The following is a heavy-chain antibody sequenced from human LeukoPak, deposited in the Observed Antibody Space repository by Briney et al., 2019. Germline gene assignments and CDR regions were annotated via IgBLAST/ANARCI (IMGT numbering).Heavy chain of an antibody. CDR1: GYTFTTYW. J-gene: IGHJ6*03. V-gene: IGHV5-51*01. CDR2: IYPGDSDT. Sequence: GESLKTSCQGSGYTFTTYWIAWVRQMPGKGLEWMGIIYPGDSDTRYSPSFQGQVTISADKSISTAYLQWSSLKASDTAMYYCARHWMDQTSYYYYYMDVWGKGTTVTVSS. CDR3: ARHWMDQTSYYYYYMDV. D-gene: IGHD2-2*03.